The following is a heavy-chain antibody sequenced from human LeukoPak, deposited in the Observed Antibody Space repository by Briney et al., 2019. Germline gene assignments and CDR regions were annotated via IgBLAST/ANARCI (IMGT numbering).Heavy chain of an antibody. Sequence: GGSRRLSCAAYGFTFTNYWLTWVRQAPGKGLEWVANINQDGGTEYYVDSVKGRFTMSRDNAKGSLYLQMNSLRAEDTAIYYCARRRDYFDYWGQGTLVTVSS. CDR1: GFTFTNYW. V-gene: IGHV3-7*03. CDR3: ARRRDYFDY. CDR2: INQDGGTE. J-gene: IGHJ4*02.